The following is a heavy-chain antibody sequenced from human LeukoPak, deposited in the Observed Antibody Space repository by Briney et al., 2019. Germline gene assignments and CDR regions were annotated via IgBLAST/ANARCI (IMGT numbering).Heavy chain of an antibody. CDR1: GGSFSGYY. J-gene: IGHJ6*02. CDR3: ARLERRCYYYYYGMDV. D-gene: IGHD1-1*01. CDR2: INHSGST. V-gene: IGHV4-34*01. Sequence: SETLSLTCAVYGGSFSGYYWSWIRQPPGKGVEWIGEINHSGSTNYNPSLKSRVTISVDTSKNQFSLKLSSVTAADTAVYYCARLERRCYYYYYGMDVWGQGTTVTVSS.